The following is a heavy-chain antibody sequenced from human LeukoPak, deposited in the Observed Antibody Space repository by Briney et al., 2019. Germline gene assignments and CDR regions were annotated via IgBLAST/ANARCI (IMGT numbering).Heavy chain of an antibody. CDR3: ARTDTVTTYYFDY. V-gene: IGHV4-59*01. Sequence: GSLRLSCAGSGFTFSSYWMSWVRQPPGKGLEWIGNIFYSGSTYYSPSLKSRVIISLDTSKNQFSLKLSSVTAADTAVYYCARTDTVTTYYFDYWGQGTLVTVSS. J-gene: IGHJ4*02. D-gene: IGHD4-17*01. CDR1: GFTFSSYW. CDR2: IFYSGST.